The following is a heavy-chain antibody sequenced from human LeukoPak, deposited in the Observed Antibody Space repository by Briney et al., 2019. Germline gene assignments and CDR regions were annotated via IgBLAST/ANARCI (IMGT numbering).Heavy chain of an antibody. Sequence: PGGSLRLSCAASGFTFSSYGMHWVRQAPGKGLEWVAVMSYDGSNKYYADSVKGRFTISRDNSKNTLYLQMNSLRPEDTAVYYCAKDQGYSCGYVSYWGQGTLVTVSS. CDR3: AKDQGYSCGYVSY. CDR1: GFTFSSYG. D-gene: IGHD5-18*01. CDR2: MSYDGSNK. J-gene: IGHJ4*02. V-gene: IGHV3-30*18.